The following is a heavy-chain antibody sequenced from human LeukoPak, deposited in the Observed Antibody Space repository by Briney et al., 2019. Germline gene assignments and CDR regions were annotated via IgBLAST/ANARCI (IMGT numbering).Heavy chain of an antibody. J-gene: IGHJ5*02. V-gene: IGHV1-18*04. CDR3: ARDLPRYYYGSGSYVDWFDP. D-gene: IGHD3-10*01. Sequence: ASVKGSCTASGYTFTSYGISWVRQAPGQGLEWMGWISAYNGNTNYAQKLQGRVTMTTDTSTSTAYMELRSLRSDDTAVYYCARDLPRYYYGSGSYVDWFDPWGQGTLVTVSS. CDR1: GYTFTSYG. CDR2: ISAYNGNT.